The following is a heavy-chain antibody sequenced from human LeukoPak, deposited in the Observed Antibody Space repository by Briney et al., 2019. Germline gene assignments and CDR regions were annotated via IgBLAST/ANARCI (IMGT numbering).Heavy chain of an antibody. Sequence: GGSLRLSCAASGFTFSSYSMNWVRQAPGKGLEWVSSISSSSYIYYADSVKGRFTISRDNAKNSLYLQMNSLRAEDTAVYYCAREDCSGGSCYFDSWGQGTLVTVSS. D-gene: IGHD2-15*01. V-gene: IGHV3-21*01. CDR3: AREDCSGGSCYFDS. CDR2: ISSSSYI. CDR1: GFTFSSYS. J-gene: IGHJ4*02.